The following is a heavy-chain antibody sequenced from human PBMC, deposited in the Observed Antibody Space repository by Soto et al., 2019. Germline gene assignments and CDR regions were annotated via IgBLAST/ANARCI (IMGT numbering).Heavy chain of an antibody. Sequence: GSLRLSCAASGFTVSSNYMSWVRQAPGKGLDWVSLISSGGSAYYADSVKGRFTISRDTSKNTLYLQMDSLRAEDTAMYYCAKDGQQTSTFAFDMWGQGTMVTVSS. V-gene: IGHV3-66*01. J-gene: IGHJ3*02. D-gene: IGHD6-13*01. CDR1: GFTVSSNY. CDR2: ISSGGSA. CDR3: AKDGQQTSTFAFDM.